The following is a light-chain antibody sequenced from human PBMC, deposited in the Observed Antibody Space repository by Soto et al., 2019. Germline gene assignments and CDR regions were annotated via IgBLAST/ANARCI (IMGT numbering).Light chain of an antibody. CDR3: SSYTSSIDYV. CDR1: SSDVGGYNY. J-gene: IGLJ1*01. V-gene: IGLV2-14*01. CDR2: DVS. Sequence: QSVLTQPASVSGSPGQSITIPCTGTSSDVGGYNYVSWYQQHPGKAPKLMIYDVSNRPSGVSNRFSGSKSGNAASLTISGLQAEDEADYYCSSYTSSIDYVFGTGTKVTVL.